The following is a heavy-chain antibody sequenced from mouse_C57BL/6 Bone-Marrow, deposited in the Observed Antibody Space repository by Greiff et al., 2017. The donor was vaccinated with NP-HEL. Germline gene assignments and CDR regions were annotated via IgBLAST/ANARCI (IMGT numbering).Heavy chain of an antibody. CDR2: IRNKANGYKN. CDR1: GFTFTDYY. J-gene: IGHJ4*01. D-gene: IGHD2-2*01. Sequence: EVQGVESGGGLVQPGGSLSLSCAASGFTFTDYYMSWVRQPPGKALEWLVFIRNKANGYKNEYSAYVKGRFTISRDNSQSILYLQVNALRAEDSATYSCARSIYYCYAYDPFYAMDYWGQGTSVTVSS. V-gene: IGHV7-3*01. CDR3: ARSIYYCYAYDPFYAMDY.